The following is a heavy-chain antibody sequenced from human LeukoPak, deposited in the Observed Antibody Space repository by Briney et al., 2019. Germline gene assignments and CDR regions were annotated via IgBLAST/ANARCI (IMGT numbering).Heavy chain of an antibody. CDR2: IYYSGST. Sequence: SETLSLTCTVSGGSISSSSYYWGWIRQPPGKGLEWIGSIYYSGSTYYNPSLKSRVTMSVDTSKNQFSLKLSSVTAADTAVYYCARGHWAYYYYYMDVWGKGTTVTVSS. D-gene: IGHD7-27*01. CDR1: GGSISSSSYY. J-gene: IGHJ6*03. V-gene: IGHV4-39*07. CDR3: ARGHWAYYYYYMDV.